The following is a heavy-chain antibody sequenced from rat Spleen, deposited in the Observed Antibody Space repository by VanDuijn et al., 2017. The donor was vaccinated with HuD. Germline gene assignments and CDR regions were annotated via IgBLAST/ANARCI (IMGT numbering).Heavy chain of an antibody. CDR1: GLSLSSNS. V-gene: IGHV2-47*01. Sequence: QVQLKESGPGLAQPSQTLSLTCTVPGLSLSSNSVTWIRQPPGKGLEWIGVIWNHGGTDYNSAIKSRLSITRDTSKSQVFLKMNSLQTEDTAMYFCARGSVFFDYWGQGVMVTVSS. CDR2: IWNHGGT. CDR3: ARGSVFFDY. J-gene: IGHJ2*01.